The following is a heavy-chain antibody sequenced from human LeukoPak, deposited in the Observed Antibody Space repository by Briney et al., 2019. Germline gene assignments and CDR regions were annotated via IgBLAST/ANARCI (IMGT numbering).Heavy chain of an antibody. D-gene: IGHD5-24*01. V-gene: IGHV3-30*03. CDR2: IAHDGDFK. Sequence: GGSLRLSCEGSGFRLRDHGMHWIRQAPGKGLEWVAAIAHDGDFKDYAASVRGRFIVSRDNTKNMVFLDLTTVRLQDSALYFCARDSFGATIGTEDGLDYWGQGDLVTVSP. CDR3: ARDSFGATIGTEDGLDY. J-gene: IGHJ4*02. CDR1: GFRLRDHG.